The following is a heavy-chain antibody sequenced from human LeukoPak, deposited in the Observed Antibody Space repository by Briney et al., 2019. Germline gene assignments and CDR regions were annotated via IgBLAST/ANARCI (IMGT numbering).Heavy chain of an antibody. CDR1: GGSISGSGYY. CDR3: ARGPEDYGSGSWLDV. V-gene: IGHV4-39*01. CDR2: IYYSGIT. J-gene: IGHJ6*04. Sequence: PSETLSLTCTVSGGSISGSGYYWGWIRQSPGEGLEWIGNIYYSGITYYNPSLKSRVTISVDTSKNQFSLKLSSVTAADTAVYYCARGPEDYGSGSWLDVWGKGTTVTISS. D-gene: IGHD3-10*01.